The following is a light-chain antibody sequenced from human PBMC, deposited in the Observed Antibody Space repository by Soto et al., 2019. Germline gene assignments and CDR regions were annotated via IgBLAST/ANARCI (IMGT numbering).Light chain of an antibody. V-gene: IGKV3-11*01. CDR2: DVS. CDR3: QHRNDWPFT. J-gene: IGKJ4*01. Sequence: EVVLTQSPATLSLSPGERATLSCRASQSVYSYLAWYQQKPGQPPRLLISDVSNRATGIPARYSGSRYGTDFTLTISSLEPEDFAGYYCQHRNDWPFTFGGGTKVEI. CDR1: QSVYSY.